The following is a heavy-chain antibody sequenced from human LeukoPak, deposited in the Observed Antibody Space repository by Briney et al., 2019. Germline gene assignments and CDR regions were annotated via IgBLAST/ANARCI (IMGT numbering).Heavy chain of an antibody. CDR1: GFTFSIYA. D-gene: IGHD4-17*01. CDR3: ARDTDYGDFYFDY. CDR2: ISGSGGST. Sequence: GGSLRLSCAASGFTFSIYAMSWVRQAPGKGLEWVSAISGSGGSTYYADSVKGRFTISRDNSKNTLYLQMNSLRAEDTAVYYCARDTDYGDFYFDYWGQGTLVTVSS. V-gene: IGHV3-23*01. J-gene: IGHJ4*02.